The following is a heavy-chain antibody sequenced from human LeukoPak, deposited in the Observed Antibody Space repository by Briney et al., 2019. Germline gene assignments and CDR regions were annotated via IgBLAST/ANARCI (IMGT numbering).Heavy chain of an antibody. CDR1: GGSFSGYY. CDR3: ARVTGYMIEDYFDY. D-gene: IGHD3-9*01. Sequence: SETLSLTCAVYGGSFSGYYWSWIRQPPGKGLEWIGEINHSGSTNYNPSLKSRVTISVDTSKNQFSLKLNSVTAADTAVYYCARVTGYMIEDYFDYWGQGILVTVSS. CDR2: INHSGST. V-gene: IGHV4-34*01. J-gene: IGHJ4*02.